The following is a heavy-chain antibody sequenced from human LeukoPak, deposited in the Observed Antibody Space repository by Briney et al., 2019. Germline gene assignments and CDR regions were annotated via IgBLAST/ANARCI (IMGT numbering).Heavy chain of an antibody. V-gene: IGHV3-20*04. CDR1: GFTFITYG. Sequence: GGSLRLSCVASGFTFITYGMTWVRQAPGKGLEWVSGILWNGGSTGYADSVKGRFTISRDNVKISLYLQMNSLRAEDTALYYCARDDYGSGSWNVYWGQGTLVTVSS. J-gene: IGHJ4*02. CDR2: ILWNGGST. CDR3: ARDDYGSGSWNVY. D-gene: IGHD3-10*01.